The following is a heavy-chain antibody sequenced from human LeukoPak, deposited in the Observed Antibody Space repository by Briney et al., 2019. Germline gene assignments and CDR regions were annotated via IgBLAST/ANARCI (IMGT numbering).Heavy chain of an antibody. V-gene: IGHV4-59*08. CDR2: VSFGGGT. D-gene: IGHD5-18*01. J-gene: IGHJ4*02. CDR1: GGSISTDY. Sequence: RSSETLSLTCTVSGGSISTDYWSWIRQPPGKGLDWIGYVSFGGGTNYNPSLKSRVTMSVDTSKNQFSLRVNSVTAADTAVYYCARHIKDTAAADFWGQGTLVTVSS. CDR3: ARHIKDTAAADF.